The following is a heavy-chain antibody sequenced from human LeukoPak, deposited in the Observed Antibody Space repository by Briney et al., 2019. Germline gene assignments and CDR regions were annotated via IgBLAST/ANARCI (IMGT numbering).Heavy chain of an antibody. CDR1: GGTFSSYA. D-gene: IGHD5-18*01. CDR3: ARGRGYSYGYGDY. CDR2: IIPIFGTA. Sequence: VASVKVSCKASGGTFSSYAISWVRQAPGQGLEWMGGIIPIFGTANYAQKFQGRVTITADNPPTTAYMELSSLKSEDTAVYYCARGRGYSYGYGDYWGQGTLVTVSA. V-gene: IGHV1-69*06. J-gene: IGHJ4*02.